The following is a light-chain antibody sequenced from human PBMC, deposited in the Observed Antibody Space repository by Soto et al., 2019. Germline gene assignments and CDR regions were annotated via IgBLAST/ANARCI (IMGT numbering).Light chain of an antibody. Sequence: GDRVTITCRTSQSITSWLVWYQQKPGKAPKLLIYDASSLQSGVPSRFSGSGPGTEFTLTISSLQPDDFATYYCQQYHRYSRTFGQGTKVDIK. CDR3: QQYHRYSRT. CDR1: QSITSW. CDR2: DAS. J-gene: IGKJ1*01. V-gene: IGKV1-5*01.